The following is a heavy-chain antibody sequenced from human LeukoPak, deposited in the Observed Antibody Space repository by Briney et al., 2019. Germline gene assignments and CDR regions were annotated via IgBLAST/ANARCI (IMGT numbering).Heavy chain of an antibody. CDR3: AREGTGTFGY. Sequence: ASVKVSCKASGYTFTGYYMHWVRQAAGQGLEWMGWMNPNSGNTGYAQKFQGRVTMTRNTSISTAYMELSSLRSEDTAVYYCAREGTGTFGYWGQGTLVTVSS. CDR1: GYTFTGYY. D-gene: IGHD2-8*02. J-gene: IGHJ4*02. V-gene: IGHV1-8*02. CDR2: MNPNSGNT.